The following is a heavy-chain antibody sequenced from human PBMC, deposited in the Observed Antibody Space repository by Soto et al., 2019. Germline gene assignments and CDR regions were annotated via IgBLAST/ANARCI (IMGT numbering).Heavy chain of an antibody. V-gene: IGHV5-51*01. Sequence: GESLKISCKGSGYNFAGYWIAWVRQMPGKGLELMGIIYPSDSDTRYRPSFQGQVTISADKSISSAYLQWSSLRASDTAMYYCARGGVSTRTFDYWGQGTPVTVS. CDR3: ARGGVSTRTFDY. J-gene: IGHJ4*02. CDR2: IYPSDSDT. D-gene: IGHD3-3*01. CDR1: GYNFAGYW.